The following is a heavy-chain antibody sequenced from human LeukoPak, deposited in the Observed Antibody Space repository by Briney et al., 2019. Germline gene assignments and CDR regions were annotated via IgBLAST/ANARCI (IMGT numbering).Heavy chain of an antibody. CDR1: GFTIFNYW. V-gene: IGHV3-7*03. CDR2: INLDGSQK. D-gene: IGHD2-15*01. CDR3: ASVYCSGGSCPYYFDFYGPYYFDY. J-gene: IGHJ4*02. Sequence: PGGSLRLSCATSGFTIFNYWMSWVRQAPGKGLEWVANINLDGSQKYYVDSLKGRFTISRDNAKNSVYLQMNSLRAEDTAVYYCASVYCSGGSCPYYFDFYGPYYFDYWGQGTLVTVSS.